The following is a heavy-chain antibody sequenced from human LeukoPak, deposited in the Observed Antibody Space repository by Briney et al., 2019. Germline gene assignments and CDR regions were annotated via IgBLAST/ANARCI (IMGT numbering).Heavy chain of an antibody. Sequence: ASVKVSCKASGYTFTSYGVSWVRQAPGQGLEWMGWISAYNGNTNYAQKLQGRVTMTTDTSTSTAYMELRSLRSDDTAVYYCATVAVAGDLDYWGQGTLVTVSS. CDR1: GYTFTSYG. V-gene: IGHV1-18*01. D-gene: IGHD6-19*01. CDR3: ATVAVAGDLDY. CDR2: ISAYNGNT. J-gene: IGHJ4*02.